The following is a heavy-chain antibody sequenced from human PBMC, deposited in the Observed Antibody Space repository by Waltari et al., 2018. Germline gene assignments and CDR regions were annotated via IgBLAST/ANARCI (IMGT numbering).Heavy chain of an antibody. D-gene: IGHD1-20*01. CDR1: GFKFDDHA. J-gene: IGHJ3*02. CDR2: INWSGSGV. CDR3: VRSSSRYNWNLAEGAFDI. Sequence: QLVDSGGGLVQPGRSLSLSCSVYGFKFDDHAMHWVRQTPGKCLEWVSGINWSGSGVEYVDSVKGRFTISRDNDKNRLYLQMNSLRVDDTALYYCVRSSSRYNWNLAEGAFDIWGQGTLVTVSS. V-gene: IGHV3-9*01.